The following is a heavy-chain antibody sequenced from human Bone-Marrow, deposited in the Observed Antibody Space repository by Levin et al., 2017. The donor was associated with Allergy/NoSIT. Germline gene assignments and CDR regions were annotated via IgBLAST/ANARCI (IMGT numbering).Heavy chain of an antibody. Sequence: SLKISCAASGFTFDDYAMHWVRQAPGKGLEWVSGISWNSGSIGYADSVKGRFTISRDNAKNSLYLQMNSLRAEDTALYYCAKVLLTVVVPAAIAAFDYWGQGTLVTVSS. CDR2: ISWNSGSI. V-gene: IGHV3-9*01. CDR3: AKVLLTVVVPAAIAAFDY. J-gene: IGHJ4*02. D-gene: IGHD2-2*02. CDR1: GFTFDDYA.